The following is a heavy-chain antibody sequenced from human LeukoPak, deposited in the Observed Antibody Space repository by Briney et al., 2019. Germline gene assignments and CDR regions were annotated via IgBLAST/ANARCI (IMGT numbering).Heavy chain of an antibody. CDR2: FSGDGINT. CDR1: GVTFSSSA. V-gene: IGHV3-30*10. CDR3: TTGKLDASGFDFMLPF. J-gene: IGHJ4*02. D-gene: IGHD5-12*01. Sequence: PWGSLRLSCAASGVTFSSSAMHWVRQAPGKGLEWLGVFSGDGINTYYTDSAKGKFPITRANSKNIFYLQLNTLPIEDTAIYYCTTGKLDASGFDFMLPFWGQGTLVSVSS.